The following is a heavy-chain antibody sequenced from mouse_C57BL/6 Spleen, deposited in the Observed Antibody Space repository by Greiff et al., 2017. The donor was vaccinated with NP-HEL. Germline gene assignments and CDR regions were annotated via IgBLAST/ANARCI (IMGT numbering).Heavy chain of an antibody. CDR3: TRGDYYGSLDY. CDR2: IDPETGGT. Sequence: VQGVESGAELVRPGASVTLSCKASGYTFTDYEMHWVKQTPVHGLEWIGAIDPETGGTAYNQKFKGKAILTADKSSSTAYMELRSLTSEDSAVYYCTRGDYYGSLDYWGQGTTLTVSS. CDR1: GYTFTDYE. V-gene: IGHV1-15*01. J-gene: IGHJ2*01. D-gene: IGHD1-1*01.